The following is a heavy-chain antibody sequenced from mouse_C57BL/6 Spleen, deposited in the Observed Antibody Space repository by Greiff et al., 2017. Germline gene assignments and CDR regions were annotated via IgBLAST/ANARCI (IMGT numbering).Heavy chain of an antibody. Sequence: EVKLMESGGGLVKPGGSLKLSCAASGFTFSSYAMSWVRQTPEKRLEWVATISDGGSYTYYPDNVKGRFTISRDNAKNNLYLQMSHLKSEDTAMYYCARGEYDGDYWGQGTTLTVSS. CDR1: GFTFSSYA. J-gene: IGHJ2*01. D-gene: IGHD2-3*01. V-gene: IGHV5-4*03. CDR3: ARGEYDGDY. CDR2: ISDGGSYT.